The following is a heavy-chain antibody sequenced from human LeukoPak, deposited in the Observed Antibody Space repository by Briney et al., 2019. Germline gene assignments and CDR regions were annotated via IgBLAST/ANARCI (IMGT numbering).Heavy chain of an antibody. Sequence: ESGPTLVKPTQTLTLTYTFSGFSLTTSAVGVGWIRQPPGKALEWLAFIDWNDDKRYSPSLKSRLTITKDTSKNQVVLTMTNMDPVDTATYDFAHSFALVPAALQSFDYWGQGTLVTVSS. J-gene: IGHJ4*02. CDR3: AHSFALVPAALQSFDY. D-gene: IGHD2-2*01. V-gene: IGHV2-5*01. CDR1: GFSLTTSAVG. CDR2: IDWNDDK.